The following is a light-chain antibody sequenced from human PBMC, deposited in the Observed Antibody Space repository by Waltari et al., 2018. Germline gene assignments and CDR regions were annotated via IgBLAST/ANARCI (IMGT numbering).Light chain of an antibody. CDR1: SSNIGSNY. CDR2: RKK. J-gene: IGLJ3*02. Sequence: QSVLTQPPSASGTPGQRVTISCSGSSSNIGSNYVYWYQQLPGTAPKLLIYRKKQRPPWVPDRFSGSKSGTAASLAISGLRSGDEADYFCAAWDDSLSGYWVFGGGTKLTVL. V-gene: IGLV1-47*01. CDR3: AAWDDSLSGYWV.